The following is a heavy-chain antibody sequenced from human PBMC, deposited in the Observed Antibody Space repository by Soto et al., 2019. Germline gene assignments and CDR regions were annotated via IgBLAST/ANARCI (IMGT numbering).Heavy chain of an antibody. V-gene: IGHV3-30*18. CDR2: TPFKEKRK. D-gene: IGHD6-19*01. CDR3: AKEESSGYYMTADY. Sequence: AQSRRLAWALAALTLSRLCMHCVRQAPSNGREWVGATPFKEKRKNHGGSGRGRFTISRDNSRNTVYLEINTVRADDTAVYYCAKEESSGYYMTADYWGQGTPVNVS. CDR1: ALTLSRLC. J-gene: IGHJ4*02.